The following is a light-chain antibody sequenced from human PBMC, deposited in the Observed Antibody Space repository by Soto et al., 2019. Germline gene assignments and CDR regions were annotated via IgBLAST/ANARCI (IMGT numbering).Light chain of an antibody. Sequence: EIVLTQSPGTLSLSPGERATLSCRASQSVSSSYLAWYQQKPGQAPRLLIYGASSRATGIPDRFSGSGSGTDFTLTFSRLEPEDFAVYYCQQYGSSPRLTFGGGTKVDIK. J-gene: IGKJ4*01. CDR1: QSVSSSY. V-gene: IGKV3-20*01. CDR2: GAS. CDR3: QQYGSSPRLT.